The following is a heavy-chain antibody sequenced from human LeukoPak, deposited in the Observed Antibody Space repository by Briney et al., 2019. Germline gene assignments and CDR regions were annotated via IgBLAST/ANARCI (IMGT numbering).Heavy chain of an antibody. V-gene: IGHV1-2*02. J-gene: IGHJ6*03. CDR1: GYTFTGYY. CDR3: ARDSRYGSGSPPKLWYYYMDV. D-gene: IGHD3-10*01. CDR2: INPNSGGT. Sequence: GASVKVSCKASGYTFTGYYMHWVRQAPGQGLEWMGWINPNSGGTNYAQKFQGRVTMTRDTSISTAYMELSRLRSDDTAVYYCARDSRYGSGSPPKLWYYYMDVWGKGTTVTVSS.